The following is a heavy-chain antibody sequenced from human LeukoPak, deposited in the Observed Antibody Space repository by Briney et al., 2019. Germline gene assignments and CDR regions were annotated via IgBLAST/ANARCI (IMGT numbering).Heavy chain of an antibody. Sequence: SETLSLTCTVSGGSISSYYWSWIRQPPGKGLEWIGYIYYSGSTNYNPSLKSRVTMSVDTSKNQFSLKLSSVTAADTAVYYCARADSRDAFDIWGQGTMVTVSS. CDR2: IYYSGST. D-gene: IGHD4-11*01. J-gene: IGHJ3*02. V-gene: IGHV4-59*12. CDR3: ARADSRDAFDI. CDR1: GGSISSYY.